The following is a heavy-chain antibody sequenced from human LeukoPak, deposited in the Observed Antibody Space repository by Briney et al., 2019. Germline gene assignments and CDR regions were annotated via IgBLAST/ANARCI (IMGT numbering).Heavy chain of an antibody. D-gene: IGHD2-2*01. CDR2: IDGSGDGT. CDR3: ARGSIRGCSSTSCFVRRNEHKSMDV. Sequence: SGGSLRLSCAASGFTFSDYAMSWVRQAPGKGLEWVSGIDGSGDGTYYVDPVKGRFTISRDNSENTVYLQMNSVRAEDTAVYYCARGSIRGCSSTSCFVRRNEHKSMDVWGKGTTVTVSS. V-gene: IGHV3-23*01. J-gene: IGHJ6*03. CDR1: GFTFSDYA.